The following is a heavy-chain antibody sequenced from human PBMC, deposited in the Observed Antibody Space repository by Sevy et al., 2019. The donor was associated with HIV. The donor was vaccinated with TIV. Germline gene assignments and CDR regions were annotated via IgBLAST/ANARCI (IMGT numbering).Heavy chain of an antibody. D-gene: IGHD6-13*01. Sequence: SGTLSLTCTVSGDSISNNDYYWAWIRQPPGKGLDWVGRIYYSGSTNYTPSLKSRVTISVDTSKNQFSLKLRSVTAADTAVYYCAREGPRIAQFDYWGQGTLVTVSS. CDR3: AREGPRIAQFDY. CDR2: IYYSGST. V-gene: IGHV4-39*02. J-gene: IGHJ4*02. CDR1: GDSISNNDYY.